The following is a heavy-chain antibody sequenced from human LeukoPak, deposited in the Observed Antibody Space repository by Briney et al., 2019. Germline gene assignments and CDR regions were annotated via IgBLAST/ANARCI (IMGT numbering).Heavy chain of an antibody. V-gene: IGHV3-74*01. Sequence: GGSLRLSCVASGFTFSSAWMHWVRQTPGKGLVWVSRINSDGSSTNYADSVKGRFTISRDNAKNMVNLQMNSLRAEDTAIYYCTRDYSYAMAVWGQGTTVTVSS. CDR1: GFTFSSAW. J-gene: IGHJ6*02. CDR3: TRDYSYAMAV. D-gene: IGHD2-21*01. CDR2: INSDGSST.